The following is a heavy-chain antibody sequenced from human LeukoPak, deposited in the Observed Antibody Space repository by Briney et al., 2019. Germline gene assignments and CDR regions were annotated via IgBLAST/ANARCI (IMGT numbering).Heavy chain of an antibody. J-gene: IGHJ4*02. D-gene: IGHD5-18*01. Sequence: PSETLSLTCTVSVDSICSGRYYWSWLRQHPGKGLKWIGYIYYSGSTYYNPSLKSRVTISVDTSKNQFSLKLSSVTAADTAVYYCARLRGYSSGPFDYWGQGTLVTVSS. CDR1: VDSICSGRYY. V-gene: IGHV4-31*03. CDR2: IYYSGST. CDR3: ARLRGYSSGPFDY.